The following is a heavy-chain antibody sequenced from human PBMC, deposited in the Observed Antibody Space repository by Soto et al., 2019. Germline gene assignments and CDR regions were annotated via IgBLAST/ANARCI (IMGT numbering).Heavy chain of an antibody. Sequence: SGPTLVNPTQTLTLTCNFSGFSLSSIALGMGVGWIRQPPGKALEWLALIYWDGDKRYNPSLKSRLTICKDFSESHGVLTMPNMDAVDTGTYYCTHCSMGTRGTIFFDHWGKGAPVTVSS. V-gene: IGHV2-5*02. D-gene: IGHD2-2*01. CDR1: GFSLSSIALGMG. CDR2: IYWDGDK. J-gene: IGHJ4*02. CDR3: THCSMGTRGTIFFDH.